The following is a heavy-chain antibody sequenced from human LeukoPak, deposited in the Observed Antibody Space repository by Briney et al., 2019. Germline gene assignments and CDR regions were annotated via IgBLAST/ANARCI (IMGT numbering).Heavy chain of an antibody. CDR1: GCTVSTNY. J-gene: IGHJ2*01. D-gene: IGHD3-3*02. Sequence: GGSLRLSCAASGCTVSTNYMNWVRQAPGKGLEWVSILYSGSSTYYADSVEGRFIVSRDSSKNTLSLQMNDLRAEDTAVYYCARVADHFHWYLDLWGRGTLVTVSS. CDR2: LYSGSST. V-gene: IGHV3-53*01. CDR3: ARVADHFHWYLDL.